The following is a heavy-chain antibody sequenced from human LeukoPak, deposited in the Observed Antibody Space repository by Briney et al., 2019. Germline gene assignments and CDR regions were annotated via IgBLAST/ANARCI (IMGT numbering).Heavy chain of an antibody. CDR2: ITPIFGTA. CDR1: GGTFSSYA. J-gene: IGHJ5*02. V-gene: IGHV1-69*13. D-gene: IGHD5-18*01. CDR3: ARDWKYSYGYDNWFDP. Sequence: SVKVSCKASGGTFSSYAISWVRQAPGQGLEWMGGITPIFGTANYAQKFQGRVTITADESTSTAYMELSSLRSEDTAVYYCARDWKYSYGYDNWFDPWGQGTLVTVSS.